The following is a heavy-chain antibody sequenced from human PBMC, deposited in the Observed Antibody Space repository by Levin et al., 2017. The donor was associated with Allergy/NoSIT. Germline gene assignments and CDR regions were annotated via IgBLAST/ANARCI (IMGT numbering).Heavy chain of an antibody. CDR3: ARRYTYDKWYFDY. J-gene: IGHJ4*02. CDR2: ISWNSGKT. D-gene: IGHD3-22*01. V-gene: IGHV3-9*01. Sequence: GGSLRLSCAASGFTYDDYAMYWVRQAPGRGLEWVSGISWNSGKTGYADSVKGRFTISRDNAKNSLYLQMNSLRAEDTALYYCARRYTYDKWYFDYWGQGTLVTVSS. CDR1: GFTYDDYA.